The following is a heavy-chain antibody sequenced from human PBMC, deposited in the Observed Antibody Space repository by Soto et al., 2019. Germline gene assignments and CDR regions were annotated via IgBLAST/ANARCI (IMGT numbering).Heavy chain of an antibody. J-gene: IGHJ6*02. CDR3: ARVGGYTWYSSSWYNSYYYYGIDV. CDR1: GYTFSSYA. CDR2: ISGISGTA. V-gene: IGHV1-69*06. D-gene: IGHD6-13*01. Sequence: SVKVSCKASGYTFSSYAISWVRQAPGQGLEWMGGISGISGTANYAQRLQGRVTMTADTSTSTAYMELSSLRSDDTAVYYCARVGGYTWYSSSWYNSYYYYGIDVWGQGTMVTVSS.